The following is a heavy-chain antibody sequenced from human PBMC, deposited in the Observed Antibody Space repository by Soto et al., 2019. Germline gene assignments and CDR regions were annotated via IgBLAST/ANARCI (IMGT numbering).Heavy chain of an antibody. CDR3: ARERGDSHWIDP. D-gene: IGHD2-21*01. Sequence: SETLSLTCSVSGGSVSSESYYWSWIRQTPGKGLEWIGNVENSGSTKYNPSLKSRVTISVDTSKNQFSLKLSSVTGADTAVYYCARERGDSHWIDPWGQGTLVTVSS. CDR1: GGSVSSESYY. V-gene: IGHV4-61*01. J-gene: IGHJ5*02. CDR2: VENSGST.